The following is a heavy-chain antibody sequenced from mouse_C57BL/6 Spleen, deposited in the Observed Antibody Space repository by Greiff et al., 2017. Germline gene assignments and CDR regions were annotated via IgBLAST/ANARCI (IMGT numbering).Heavy chain of an antibody. Sequence: EVQLQQSGPELVKPGASVKIPCKASGYTFTDYNMDWVKQSHGKSLEWIGDINPNNGGTIYNQKFKGKATLTVDKSSSTAYMELRSLTSEDTAVYYCARRGNYEAWFAYWGQGTLVTVSA. D-gene: IGHD2-1*01. CDR1: GYTFTDYN. V-gene: IGHV1-18*01. CDR2: INPNNGGT. CDR3: ARRGNYEAWFAY. J-gene: IGHJ3*01.